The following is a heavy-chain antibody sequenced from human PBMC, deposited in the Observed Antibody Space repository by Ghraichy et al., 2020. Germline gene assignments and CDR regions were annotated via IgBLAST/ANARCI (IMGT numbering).Heavy chain of an antibody. CDR3: ARRARLGYCSGGSCYPQYQSWFDP. Sequence: SETLSLTCAVYGGSFSGYYWSWIRQPPGKGLEWIGEINHSGSTNYNPSLKSRVTISVDTSKNQFSLKLSFVTAADTAVYYCARRARLGYCSGGSCYPQYQSWFDPWGQGTLVTVSS. D-gene: IGHD2-15*01. J-gene: IGHJ5*02. CDR2: INHSGST. V-gene: IGHV4-34*01. CDR1: GGSFSGYY.